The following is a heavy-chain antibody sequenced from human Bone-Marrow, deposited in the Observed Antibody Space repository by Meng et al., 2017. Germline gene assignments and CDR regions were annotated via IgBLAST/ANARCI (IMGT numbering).Heavy chain of an antibody. V-gene: IGHV1-69*04. CDR3: ARENVVVVVAASGVHYYYGMDV. CDR2: IIPILGIA. D-gene: IGHD2-15*01. CDR1: GYTFTSYT. J-gene: IGHJ6*02. Sequence: SVKVSCKASGYTFTSYTISWVRQAPGQGLEWMGRIIPILGIANYAQKFQGRVTITADKSTSTAYMELSSLRSEDTAVYYCARENVVVVVAASGVHYYYGMDVWGQGTTVTVSS.